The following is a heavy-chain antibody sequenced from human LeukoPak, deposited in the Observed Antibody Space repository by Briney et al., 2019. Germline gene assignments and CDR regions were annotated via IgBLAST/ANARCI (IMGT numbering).Heavy chain of an antibody. CDR1: GASFNSDDQY. V-gene: IGHV4-31*03. J-gene: IGHJ4*02. Sequence: PSQTLSLTCTVSGASFNSDDQYWNWIRQSPGKGLEWIGSIHPSGMLYNNPSLESRVTMSRDKSKNQFSLNLNSVTAADTAVYFCSRGLDSRKLGYWGQGTLVTVSS. D-gene: IGHD3-22*01. CDR2: IHPSGML. CDR3: SRGLDSRKLGY.